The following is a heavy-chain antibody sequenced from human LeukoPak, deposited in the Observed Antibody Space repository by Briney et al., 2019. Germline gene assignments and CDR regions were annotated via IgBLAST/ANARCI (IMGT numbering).Heavy chain of an antibody. V-gene: IGHV3-7*01. CDR1: GFNFKDAW. D-gene: IGHD4-17*01. J-gene: IGHJ3*02. CDR2: IKQDGTEK. Sequence: GGSLRLSCATSGFNFKDAWLSWVRQAPGKGLEWVANIKQDGTEKYYVDSVKGRFTISRDNAKNSLYLQMNSLRAEDTAVYYCAREGALTVTKDAFDIWGQGTMVTVSS. CDR3: AREGALTVTKDAFDI.